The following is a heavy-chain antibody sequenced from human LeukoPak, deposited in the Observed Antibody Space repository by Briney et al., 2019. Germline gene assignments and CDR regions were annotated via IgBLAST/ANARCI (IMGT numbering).Heavy chain of an antibody. J-gene: IGHJ6*02. D-gene: IGHD2-2*01. V-gene: IGHV3-74*01. CDR3: AREVVVPAAEIGYSYYYGMDV. CDR2: INIDGSST. Sequence: GGSLRLSCAPSRFTFSRYWMHSGCQAPGKGLVWVSRINIDGSSTSYADSVKGRFTISRDNAKNTLYLQMNSLRAEDTAVYHCAREVVVPAAEIGYSYYYGMDVWGQGTTVTVSS. CDR1: RFTFSRYW.